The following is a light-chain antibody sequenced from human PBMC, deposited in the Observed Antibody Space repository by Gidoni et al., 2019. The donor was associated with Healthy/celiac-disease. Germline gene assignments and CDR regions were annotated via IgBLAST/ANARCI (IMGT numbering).Light chain of an antibody. CDR2: AAS. Sequence: DIQMTQSPSSLSASVGDRVTITCRASQSLSSYLNWYQQKPGNGPKLLIYAASSLQSGVPSRFSGSGSGTDFTLTISSLQPEDFATYSCQQCYSTLSWTFGQGTKVEIK. V-gene: IGKV1-39*01. J-gene: IGKJ1*01. CDR3: QQCYSTLSWT. CDR1: QSLSSY.